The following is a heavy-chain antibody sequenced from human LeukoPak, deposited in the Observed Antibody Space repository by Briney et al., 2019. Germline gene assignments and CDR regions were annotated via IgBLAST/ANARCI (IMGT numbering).Heavy chain of an antibody. V-gene: IGHV4-59*01. J-gene: IGHJ6*02. D-gene: IGHD1-1*01. CDR2: IYYSGST. Sequence: PSQTLSLTCTVSGGSICSYYWSWIRQPPGKGLEWNGYIYYSGSTNYNPSLKSRVTISVDTSKNQFSLKLSSVTAADTAVYYCARALGGTPLGMDVWGQGTTVTVSS. CDR3: ARALGGTPLGMDV. CDR1: GGSICSYY.